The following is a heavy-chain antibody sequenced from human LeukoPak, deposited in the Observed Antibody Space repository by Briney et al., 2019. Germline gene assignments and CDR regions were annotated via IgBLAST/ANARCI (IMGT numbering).Heavy chain of an antibody. V-gene: IGHV3-30*04. J-gene: IGHJ6*03. CDR1: GFTFSSYV. CDR3: AREKIHFDSSGDYFDYYFYMDV. CDR2: ISYDGSNE. D-gene: IGHD3-22*01. Sequence: GGSLRLSCAASGFTFSSYVMHWVRQAPGKGLEWVAIISYDGSNEYYADSVKGRFNISRDNAKKSLYLQMNSLRAEDTAVYYCAREKIHFDSSGDYFDYYFYMDVWGKGTTVTISS.